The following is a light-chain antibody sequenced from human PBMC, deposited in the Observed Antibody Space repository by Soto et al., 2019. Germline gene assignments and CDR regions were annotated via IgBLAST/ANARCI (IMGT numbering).Light chain of an antibody. CDR1: QSISSW. J-gene: IGKJ1*01. CDR2: DAS. V-gene: IGKV1-5*01. Sequence: DIQMTQSPSTLSASVGDRVTITCRASQSISSWLAWYQQNPGKAPKLLIYDASSLESGVPSRFSGSGSRTEFTLTISSLQHDDFATYYCQQYNSYSTFGQGTKVEIK. CDR3: QQYNSYST.